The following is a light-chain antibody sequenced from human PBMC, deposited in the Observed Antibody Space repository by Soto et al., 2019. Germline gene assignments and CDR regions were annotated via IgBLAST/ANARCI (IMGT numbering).Light chain of an antibody. V-gene: IGKV1-39*01. Sequence: DIQMTQSPSSVSASIGDTVTITCRASQDIIVYLNWYQQKPGEVPKLLIYSASTLHSGVPSRFTGSGSETDFTLAITSLQPEDFATYYCQHGYVAPYSFGQGTKVDIK. CDR1: QDIIVY. J-gene: IGKJ2*03. CDR2: SAS. CDR3: QHGYVAPYS.